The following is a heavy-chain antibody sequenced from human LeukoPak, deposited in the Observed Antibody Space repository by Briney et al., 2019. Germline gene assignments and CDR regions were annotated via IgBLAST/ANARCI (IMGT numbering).Heavy chain of an antibody. CDR1: GGSITRDY. Sequence: SETLSLTCSVSGGSITRDYWSWIRQPPGKGLEWLGYMYSSGSTNYNPSLKSRVIISVDTSENQFSLKLSSVTAADTAVYYCAGDYNGSGNFFKHWGQGTLVTVSS. J-gene: IGHJ4*02. D-gene: IGHD3-10*01. CDR2: MYSSGST. V-gene: IGHV4-59*01. CDR3: AGDYNGSGNFFKH.